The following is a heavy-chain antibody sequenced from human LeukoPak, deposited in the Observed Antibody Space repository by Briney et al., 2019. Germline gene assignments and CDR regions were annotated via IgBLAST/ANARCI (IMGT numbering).Heavy chain of an antibody. CDR3: ASLNIVLRNDAFDI. V-gene: IGHV1-46*01. Sequence: ASVKVSCKASGYTFTSYYMHWVRQAPGQGLDWMGIINPSGGSTIYVQKFQGRVTMTRDTSTSTVYMELSSLRSEDTAVYYCASLNIVLRNDAFDIWGQGTMVTVSS. D-gene: IGHD3-16*02. J-gene: IGHJ3*02. CDR2: INPSGGST. CDR1: GYTFTSYY.